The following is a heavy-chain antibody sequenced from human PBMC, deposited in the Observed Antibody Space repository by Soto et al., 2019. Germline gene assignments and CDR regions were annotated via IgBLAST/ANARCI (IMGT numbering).Heavy chain of an antibody. V-gene: IGHV4-59*01. CDR3: ARVYGSGSLTNWFDP. J-gene: IGHJ5*02. D-gene: IGHD3-10*01. CDR2: IYYSGTT. Sequence: PSETLSLTCTVSGGSITNYLWSWIRQSPGKGLEWIGYIYYSGTTNYNPSLMSRVTISVDTSKNHFSLKLTSVTAAGTAVYYCARVYGSGSLTNWFDPWGRGTLVTVSS. CDR1: GGSITNYL.